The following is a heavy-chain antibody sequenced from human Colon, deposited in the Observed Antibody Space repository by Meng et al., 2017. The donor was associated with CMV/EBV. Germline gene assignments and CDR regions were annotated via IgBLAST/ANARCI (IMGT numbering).Heavy chain of an antibody. D-gene: IGHD3-10*01. Sequence: VQLLESGGGSVQPGGSLRLSCAASEFTFSTYAMSWVRQAPGKGLEWVAFVLYDGSRKYYGDSVKGRFSISRDNSKNTLYLQMNSLRADDTAVYYCVKDQCRGWGQGTLVTVSS. V-gene: IGHV3-30*02. CDR1: EFTFSTYA. J-gene: IGHJ4*02. CDR2: VLYDGSRK. CDR3: VKDQCRG.